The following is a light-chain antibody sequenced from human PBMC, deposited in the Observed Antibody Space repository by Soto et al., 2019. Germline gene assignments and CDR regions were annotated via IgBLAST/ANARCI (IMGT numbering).Light chain of an antibody. CDR2: GAS. CDR3: QQYGGSTRT. J-gene: IGKJ1*01. V-gene: IGKV3-20*01. CDR1: QTVTTQ. Sequence: IVLTQSPGTLSLSPGERANLSCRASQTVTTQLAWYQQKPGQAPRLIIHGASSRATGVPDRITGSGSGTDFTLSISRLEPEDFAVYYCQQYGGSTRTFGQGTKVDIK.